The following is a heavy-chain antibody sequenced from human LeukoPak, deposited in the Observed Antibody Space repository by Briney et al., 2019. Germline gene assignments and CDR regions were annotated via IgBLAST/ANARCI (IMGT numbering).Heavy chain of an antibody. Sequence: ASVKVSCKASGYTFTGYYMHWVRQAPGQGLEWMGWINPSSGGTNYAQKFQGRVTMTRDTSISTAYMELSRLRSNDTAVYYCARDINYYDSSGYSLYYYYYGMDVWGQGTTVTVSS. V-gene: IGHV1-2*02. CDR2: INPSSGGT. D-gene: IGHD3-22*01. CDR1: GYTFTGYY. CDR3: ARDINYYDSSGYSLYYYYYGMDV. J-gene: IGHJ6*02.